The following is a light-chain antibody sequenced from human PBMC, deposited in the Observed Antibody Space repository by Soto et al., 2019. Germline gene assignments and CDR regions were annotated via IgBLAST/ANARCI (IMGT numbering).Light chain of an antibody. CDR1: QSVSTD. CDR2: GAS. V-gene: IGKV3-20*01. CDR3: QQYGT. J-gene: IGKJ1*01. Sequence: EIVLTQAPATLYLSPGERATLSCRASQSVSTDLAWYQKKPGQAPRLLIYGASTRATVIPDRFSVSWSGSDCTLTISRLEPEDFAVYYWQQYGTFGPGTNVEI.